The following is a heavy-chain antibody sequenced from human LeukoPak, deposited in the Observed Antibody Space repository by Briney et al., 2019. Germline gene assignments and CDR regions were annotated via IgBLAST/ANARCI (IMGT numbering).Heavy chain of an antibody. CDR1: GFTFSSYG. CDR2: ISYDGSNK. V-gene: IGHV3-30*18. D-gene: IGHD4-17*01. CDR3: AKVGYDYGDYGHFDY. J-gene: IGHJ4*02. Sequence: PGGSLRLSCAASGFTFSSYGMHWVRQAPGKGLEWVAVISYDGSNKYYADSVKGRFTISRDNSKNTLYLQMNSLRAEDTAVYYCAKVGYDYGDYGHFDYWGQGTLVTVSS.